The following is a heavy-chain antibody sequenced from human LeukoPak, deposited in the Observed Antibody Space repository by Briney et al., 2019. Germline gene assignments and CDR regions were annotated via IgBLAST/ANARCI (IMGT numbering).Heavy chain of an antibody. D-gene: IGHD2-2*01. CDR3: ATATPAAKGGGFDY. J-gene: IGHJ4*02. CDR1: GDNRTELS. CDR2: FDPEDGET. Sequence: GASGTVAGRVSGDNRTELSMHGVRKTPGKGLEWMGGFDPEDGETIYAQKFQGRVTMTEDTFTDTAYMELSSLRSEDTAVYYCATATPAAKGGGFDYWGQGTLVTVSS. V-gene: IGHV1-24*01.